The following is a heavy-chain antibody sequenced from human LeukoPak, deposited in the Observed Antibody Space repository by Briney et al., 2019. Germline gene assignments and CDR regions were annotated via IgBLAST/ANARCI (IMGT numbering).Heavy chain of an antibody. Sequence: GGSLRLSCATSGFTFSTYWMSWVRQAPGKGLKWVANIKQDGSETYYADSVKGRFTIFRDNAKNSLYLQMDSLRVGDTAVYYCANGDGFDYWGQGTLVIVSS. CDR2: IKQDGSET. CDR1: GFTFSTYW. V-gene: IGHV3-7*01. D-gene: IGHD5-24*01. J-gene: IGHJ4*02. CDR3: ANGDGFDY.